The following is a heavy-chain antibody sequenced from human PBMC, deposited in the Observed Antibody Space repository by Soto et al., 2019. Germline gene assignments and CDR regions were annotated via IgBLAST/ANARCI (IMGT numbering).Heavy chain of an antibody. CDR3: AKRSTTGSYYFDY. D-gene: IGHD6-6*01. Sequence: EVQLLESGGGLVQPGGSLRLSCAASGFTFSSYGMSWVRQAPGKGLEWVSSISGGGTSTFYADSVKGRFTISRDNSQNTLYLQMNNLRAEDPAVYYCAKRSTTGSYYFDYWGQGTLVTLSS. CDR1: GFTFSSYG. CDR2: ISGGGTST. J-gene: IGHJ4*02. V-gene: IGHV3-23*01.